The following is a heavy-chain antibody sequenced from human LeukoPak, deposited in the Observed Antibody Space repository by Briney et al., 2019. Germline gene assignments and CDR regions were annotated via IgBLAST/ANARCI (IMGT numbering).Heavy chain of an antibody. J-gene: IGHJ6*03. V-gene: IGHV4-39*07. CDR2: IYYSGST. Sequence: PSETLSLTCTVSGGSISSSSYYWGWIRQPPGKGLEWIGSIYYSGSTYYNPSLKSRVTISVGTSKNQFSLKLSSVTAADTAVYYCARGNRGYDFWSGPEYYYYYMDVWGKGTTVTVSS. CDR1: GGSISSSSYY. D-gene: IGHD3-3*01. CDR3: ARGNRGYDFWSGPEYYYYYMDV.